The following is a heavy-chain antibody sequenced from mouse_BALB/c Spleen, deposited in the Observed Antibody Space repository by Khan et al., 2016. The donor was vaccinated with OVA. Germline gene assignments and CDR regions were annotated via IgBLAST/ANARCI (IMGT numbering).Heavy chain of an antibody. V-gene: IGHV2-6-5*01. CDR1: GFSLSDYG. Sequence: QVQLQQSGPGLVAPSQNLSITCTVSGFSLSDYGVSWICQPPGKGLEWLGVIWGGGSTYYNSALKSRLSISKDNSKSQVFLKMSSLQSDDTAMFYCAKGVWSYYYTLDYWGQGTSVTVSS. J-gene: IGHJ4*01. CDR3: AKGVWSYYYTLDY. CDR2: IWGGGST.